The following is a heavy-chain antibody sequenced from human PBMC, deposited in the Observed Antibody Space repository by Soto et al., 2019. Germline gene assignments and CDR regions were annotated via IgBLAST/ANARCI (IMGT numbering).Heavy chain of an antibody. CDR2: IWYDGSNK. Sequence: GGSLRLSCAASGFTFSSYGMHWVRQAPGKGLEWVAVIWYDGSNKYYADSVKGRFTISRDNSKNTLYLQMNSLRAEDTAVYYCARGHWGSYRYTYIFDYWGQGTLVTVSS. CDR3: ARGHWGSYRYTYIFDY. V-gene: IGHV3-33*01. CDR1: GFTFSSYG. J-gene: IGHJ4*02. D-gene: IGHD3-16*02.